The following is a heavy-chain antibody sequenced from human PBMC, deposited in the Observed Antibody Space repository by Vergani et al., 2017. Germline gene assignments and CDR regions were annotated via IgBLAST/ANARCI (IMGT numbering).Heavy chain of an antibody. V-gene: IGHV1-2*02. D-gene: IGHD2-2*01. CDR1: GYTFTGYY. CDR2: INPNSGGT. J-gene: IGHJ6*02. Sequence: QVQLVQSGAEVKKPGASVKVFCKASGYTFTGYYMHWVRQAPGQGLEWMGWINPNSGGTNYAQKFQGRVTMTRDTSISTAYMELSRLRSDDTAVYYCARDLPPIVVVPAAMDVWGQGTTVTVSS. CDR3: ARDLPPIVVVPAAMDV.